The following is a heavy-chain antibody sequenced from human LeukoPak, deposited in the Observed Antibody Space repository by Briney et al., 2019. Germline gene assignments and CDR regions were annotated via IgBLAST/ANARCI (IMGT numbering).Heavy chain of an antibody. D-gene: IGHD2-21*01. CDR3: AKDRGTRGRLPVGAEYFQH. J-gene: IGHJ1*01. CDR2: ISGSGGST. Sequence: PGGSLRLSCAASGFTFSSYAMSWVRKAPGRGRKWFSAISGSGGSTYYADSVKGRFTISRDNSKNTLYLQMNSLRAEDTAVFYCAKDRGTRGRLPVGAEYFQHWGQGTLVTVSS. CDR1: GFTFSSYA. V-gene: IGHV3-23*01.